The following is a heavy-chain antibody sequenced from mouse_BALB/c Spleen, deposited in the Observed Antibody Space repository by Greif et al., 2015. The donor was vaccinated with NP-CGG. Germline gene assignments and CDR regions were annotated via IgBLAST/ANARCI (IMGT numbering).Heavy chain of an antibody. CDR3: TRSYDYEFAY. J-gene: IGHJ3*01. V-gene: IGHV1S81*02. D-gene: IGHD2-4*01. Sequence: QVQLQQSGAELVKPGASVKLSCKASGYTFTSYYMYWVKQRPGQGLEWIGEINPSNGGTNFNEKFKSKATLTVDKSSSTAYMQLSILTSEDSAVYYCTRSYDYEFAYWGQGTLVTVSA. CDR1: GYTFTSYY. CDR2: INPSNGGT.